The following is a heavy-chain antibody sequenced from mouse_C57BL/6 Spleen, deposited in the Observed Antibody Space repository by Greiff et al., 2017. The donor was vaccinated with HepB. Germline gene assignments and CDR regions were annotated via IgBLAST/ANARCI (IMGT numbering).Heavy chain of an antibody. J-gene: IGHJ2*01. V-gene: IGHV3-6*01. CDR3: ARDVPDYFDY. CDR1: GYSITSGYY. CDR2: ISYDGSN. Sequence: VQLKESGPGLVKPSQSLSLTCSVTGYSITSGYYWNWIRQFPGNKLEWMGYISYDGSNNYNPSLKNRISITRDTSKNQFFLKLNSVTTEDTATYYCARDVPDYFDYWGQGTTLTVSS.